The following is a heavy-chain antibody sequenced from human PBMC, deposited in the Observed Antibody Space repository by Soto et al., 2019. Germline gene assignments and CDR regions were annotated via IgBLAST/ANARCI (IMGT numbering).Heavy chain of an antibody. Sequence: QVQLVESGGGVVQPGRSLRLSSAASGFTFSSYAMHWVRQAPGKGLEWVAVISYDGSNKYYADSVKGRFTISRDNSKNTLYLQMNSLRAEDTAVYYCDHGGYWGQGTLVTVSS. D-gene: IGHD3-16*01. V-gene: IGHV3-30-3*01. J-gene: IGHJ4*02. CDR2: ISYDGSNK. CDR3: DHGGY. CDR1: GFTFSSYA.